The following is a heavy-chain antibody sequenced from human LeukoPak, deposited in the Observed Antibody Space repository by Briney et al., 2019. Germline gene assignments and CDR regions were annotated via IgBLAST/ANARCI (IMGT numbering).Heavy chain of an antibody. J-gene: IGHJ4*02. CDR1: GLTFSSYY. V-gene: IGHV3-7*01. CDR2: IKQDGDEK. D-gene: IGHD3-10*01. CDR3: ARDPRGSEYSHFDS. Sequence: PGGCLRLSVAALGLTFSSYYMTWVRQAPGKGLEWVANIKQDGDEKHYVDSVKGRFTISRDNAKSSLYLEMSSLRAEDTAVYYCARDPRGSEYSHFDSWGQGTQVTVSS.